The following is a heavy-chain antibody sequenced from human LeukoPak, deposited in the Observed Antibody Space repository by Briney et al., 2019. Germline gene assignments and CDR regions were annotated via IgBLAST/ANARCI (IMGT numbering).Heavy chain of an antibody. V-gene: IGHV3-21*01. J-gene: IGHJ4*02. CDR3: ARDLEVTGTTRLFDY. Sequence: GGSLRVSCAPPGFYFDSSRLNWGRQAPGKGLGWGSAITTTSGCISYADSVKGRFTISRDNVKNSLYLQMNSLRAEDTAVYYCARDLEVTGTTRLFDYWVQGTLVTVTS. CDR2: ITTTSGCI. CDR1: GFYFDSSR. D-gene: IGHD1-7*01.